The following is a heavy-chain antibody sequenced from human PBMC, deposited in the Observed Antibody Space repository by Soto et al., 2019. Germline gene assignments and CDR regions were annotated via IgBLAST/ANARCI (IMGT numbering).Heavy chain of an antibody. CDR3: AKDSHWGIISPTHDH. D-gene: IGHD3-16*01. CDR2: IWYDGSNQ. Sequence: PGGSLRLSCAASGFTFSNYGMHWVRQAPGKGLEWVAVIWYDGSNQYYGDSVKGRFIISRDSSRDTLHLQMNSLTAEDTAVYYCAKDSHWGIISPTHDHWGQGTQVTVSS. J-gene: IGHJ4*02. CDR1: GFTFSNYG. V-gene: IGHV3-33*06.